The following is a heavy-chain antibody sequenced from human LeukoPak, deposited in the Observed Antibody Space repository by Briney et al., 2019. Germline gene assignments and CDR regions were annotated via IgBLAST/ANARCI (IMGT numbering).Heavy chain of an antibody. Sequence: PGASVKVSCKASGYTFTGYYMHWVRQAPGQGLEWMGWINPNSGGTNYAQKFQGRVTMTRDTSISTAYMELSSLRSEDTAVYYCARGNVEYSSSYHFDYWGQGTLVTVSS. V-gene: IGHV1-2*02. CDR3: ARGNVEYSSSYHFDY. CDR2: INPNSGGT. J-gene: IGHJ4*02. CDR1: GYTFTGYY. D-gene: IGHD6-6*01.